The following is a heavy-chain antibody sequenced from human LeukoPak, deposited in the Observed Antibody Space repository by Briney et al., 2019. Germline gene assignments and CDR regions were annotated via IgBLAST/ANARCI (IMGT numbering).Heavy chain of an antibody. J-gene: IGHJ4*02. V-gene: IGHV3-7*01. CDR1: GFTFDDYG. CDR3: ARDPSASGVFDS. CDR2: IKADGSEK. D-gene: IGHD3-10*01. Sequence: PGGSLRLSCEASGFTFDDYGMSWVRQDPGKGLEWVANIKADGSEKHFLDSVKGRFTISRDNAKNSLYLQMNSLRTEDTAVYFCARDPSASGVFDSWGQGTLVTVSS.